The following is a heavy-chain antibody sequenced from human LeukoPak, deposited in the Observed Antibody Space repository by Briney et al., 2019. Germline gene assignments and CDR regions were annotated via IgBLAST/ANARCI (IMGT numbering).Heavy chain of an antibody. Sequence: PSETLSLTCTVSGGSISSSSYYWGWIRQPPGKGLEWIGSIYYSGSTYYNPSLKSRVTISVDTSKNQFSLKLSSVTAADTAVYYCARAPLYCSSTSCYYANFDYWGQGTLVTVSS. CDR2: IYYSGST. V-gene: IGHV4-39*07. CDR3: ARAPLYCSSTSCYYANFDY. CDR1: GGSISSSSYY. J-gene: IGHJ4*02. D-gene: IGHD2-2*01.